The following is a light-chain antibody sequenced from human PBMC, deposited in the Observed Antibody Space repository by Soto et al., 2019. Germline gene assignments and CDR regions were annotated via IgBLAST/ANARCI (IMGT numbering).Light chain of an antibody. CDR2: AAS. V-gene: IGKV1-39*01. CDR1: QSISNH. Sequence: DIRMTQSPSSLSASVEDRVIITCRASQSISNHLNWYQQKPGKAPKLLIFAASSLQSGVPSRFSGSRSGPHFTLTISSLQPEDFATYYCQQSYSSPPTFGQGTKVEIK. J-gene: IGKJ1*01. CDR3: QQSYSSPPT.